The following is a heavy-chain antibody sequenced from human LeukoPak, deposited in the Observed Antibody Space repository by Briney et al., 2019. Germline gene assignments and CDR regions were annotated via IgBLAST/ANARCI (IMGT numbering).Heavy chain of an antibody. CDR1: GFTFSSYW. V-gene: IGHV3-74*01. CDR2: INSDGSST. D-gene: IGHD3-3*01. CDR3: ARGSFWSGYLDY. Sequence: VGSLRLSCAASGFTFSSYWMHWVRQAPGKGLVWVSRINSDGSSTSYADSVKGRFTISRDNAKNTLYLQMNSLRAEDTAVYYCARGSFWSGYLDYWGQGTLVTVSS. J-gene: IGHJ4*02.